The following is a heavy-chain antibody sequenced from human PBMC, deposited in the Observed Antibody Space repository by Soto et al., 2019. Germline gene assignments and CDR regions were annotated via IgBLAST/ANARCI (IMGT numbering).Heavy chain of an antibody. CDR2: IIPMFGSA. J-gene: IGHJ4*02. D-gene: IGHD6-13*01. CDR3: VVGKSSSWYYFDY. CDR1: GGTFSSYA. Sequence: SVKVSCKASGGTFSSYAFSWVRQAPGQGLEWMGGIIPMFGSANYAQKFQGRVTITADESTSTAYMELSSLRSEDTAVYYCVVGKSSSWYYFDYWGQGTLVTVSS. V-gene: IGHV1-69*13.